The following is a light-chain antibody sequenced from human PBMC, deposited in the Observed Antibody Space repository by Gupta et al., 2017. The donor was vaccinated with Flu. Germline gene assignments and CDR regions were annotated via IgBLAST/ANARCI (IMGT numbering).Light chain of an antibody. CDR3: KQSIQRPRT. Sequence: VTPGSPASSASMSSQSLLSNDVKTYLDWYLQKPGQSPQVLIYEASNRYSGVPERFSGSGSGTEFTLTISRVEAEDVGVYYCKQSIQRPRTLGRGTKVEI. V-gene: IGKV2D-29*02. CDR1: QSLLSNDVKTY. CDR2: EAS. J-gene: IGKJ4*01.